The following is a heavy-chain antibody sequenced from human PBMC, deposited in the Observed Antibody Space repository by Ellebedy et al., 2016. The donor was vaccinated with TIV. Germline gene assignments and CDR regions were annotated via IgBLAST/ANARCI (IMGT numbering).Heavy chain of an antibody. CDR3: VRDPTMGQVVSFDY. V-gene: IGHV3-23*01. D-gene: IGHD3-16*01. CDR1: GFTFSNYA. J-gene: IGHJ4*02. Sequence: GESLKISCAASGFTFSNYAMTWVRQAPGKGLEWVSAISGGAYTTYYADSVKGRFTISRDNSKNTLYLQLNSLRVEDTAVYYCVRDPTMGQVVSFDYWGQGTLVTVSS. CDR2: ISGGAYTT.